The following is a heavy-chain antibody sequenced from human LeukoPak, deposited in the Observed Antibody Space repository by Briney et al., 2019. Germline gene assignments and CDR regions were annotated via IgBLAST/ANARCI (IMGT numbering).Heavy chain of an antibody. CDR2: IYSDGST. CDR3: AGVKMTTFDY. V-gene: IGHV3-66*01. J-gene: IGHJ4*02. CDR1: GFSVSNNF. Sequence: GGSLRLSCAASGFSVSNNFMSWVRQAPGKGLEWVSVIYSDGSTYYADSVKGRFTISRDNSKNTLYLQVNSLRAEDTAVYYCAGVKMTTFDYWGQGTLVTVS. D-gene: IGHD5-24*01.